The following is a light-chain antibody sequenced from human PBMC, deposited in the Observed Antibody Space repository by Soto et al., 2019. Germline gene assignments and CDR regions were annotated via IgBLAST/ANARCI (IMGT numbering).Light chain of an antibody. CDR2: DAS. Sequence: EIVLTQSLATLSLSPGERATLFCRASQSVSSYLAWYQQKPGQAPRLLIFDASNRATGIPARFSGSGSATDFTLTISSLEPEDFAVYYCQHRSIWPVSFGQGTRLEIK. J-gene: IGKJ5*01. CDR3: QHRSIWPVS. CDR1: QSVSSY. V-gene: IGKV3-11*01.